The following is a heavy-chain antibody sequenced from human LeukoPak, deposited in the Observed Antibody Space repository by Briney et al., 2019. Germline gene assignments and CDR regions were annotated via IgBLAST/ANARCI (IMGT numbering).Heavy chain of an antibody. CDR1: SGSISSTNYS. CDR2: VSSGGSA. Sequence: SGTLSLTCSVASGSISSTNYSWGWIRQPPGKGLEWIGSVSSGGSAYYNPSLKGRVTLSVDTSNNQFSLKLNSVTAADTAVYYCARLYCSRADCYSHHREYRGRGTLAIVSS. D-gene: IGHD2-15*01. V-gene: IGHV4-39*01. J-gene: IGHJ4*02. CDR3: ARLYCSRADCYSHHREY.